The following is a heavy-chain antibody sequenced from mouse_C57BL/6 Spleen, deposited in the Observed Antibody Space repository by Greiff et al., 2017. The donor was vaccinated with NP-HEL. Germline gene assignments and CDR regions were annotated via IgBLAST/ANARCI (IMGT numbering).Heavy chain of an antibody. D-gene: IGHD4-1*01. CDR1: GYTFTSYW. Sequence: QVQLQQPGAELVKPGASVKMSCKASGYTFTSYWITWVKQRPGQGLEWIGDIYPGSGSTNYNEKFKSKATLTVDTSSSTAYMQLSSLTSEDSAVYYCARRKLTDWDFDYWGQGTTLTVSS. J-gene: IGHJ2*01. V-gene: IGHV1-55*01. CDR3: ARRKLTDWDFDY. CDR2: IYPGSGST.